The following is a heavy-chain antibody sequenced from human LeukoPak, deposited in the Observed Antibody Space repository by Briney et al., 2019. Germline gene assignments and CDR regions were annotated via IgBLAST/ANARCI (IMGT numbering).Heavy chain of an antibody. Sequence: GDSLNIYCKGSAYSITSYWIGWLRPMPGKGLEWIGIIYPGDSNTRYSPSFQGHVTISADKSISTAYLQWSSLKASDTAMYYCARRGGKEFDYWGQGTLVTVSS. CDR3: ARRGGKEFDY. CDR2: IYPGDSNT. D-gene: IGHD2-15*01. CDR1: AYSITSYW. V-gene: IGHV5-51*01. J-gene: IGHJ4*02.